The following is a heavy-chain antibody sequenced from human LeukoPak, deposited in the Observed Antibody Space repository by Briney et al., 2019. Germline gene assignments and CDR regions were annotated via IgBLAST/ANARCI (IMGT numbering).Heavy chain of an antibody. CDR1: GYTFTGYY. CDR2: INPNSGGT. Sequence: ASVKVSCKASGYTFTGYYMHWVRQAPGQGLEWMGWINPNSGGTNYAQKFQGRVTMTRDTSISTAYMELSRLRSDDTAVYYCAREGNDILTGYSLGWFDPWGQGTLVTVSS. J-gene: IGHJ5*02. CDR3: AREGNDILTGYSLGWFDP. D-gene: IGHD3-9*01. V-gene: IGHV1-2*02.